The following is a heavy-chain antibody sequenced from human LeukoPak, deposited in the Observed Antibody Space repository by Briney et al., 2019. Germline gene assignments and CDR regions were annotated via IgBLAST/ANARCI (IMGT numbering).Heavy chain of an antibody. CDR2: IYSGGQT. V-gene: IGHV3-53*01. J-gene: IGHJ4*02. Sequence: GGSLRLSCVASGFTVSSNYMSWVRQAPGKGLEWVAVIYSGGQTYYADSAKGRFTISRDNSKNTLYLQMNSLRAEDTAMYYCTRSYYYDSSGYRNDYWGQGTLVTVSS. CDR1: GFTVSSNY. D-gene: IGHD3-22*01. CDR3: TRSYYYDSSGYRNDY.